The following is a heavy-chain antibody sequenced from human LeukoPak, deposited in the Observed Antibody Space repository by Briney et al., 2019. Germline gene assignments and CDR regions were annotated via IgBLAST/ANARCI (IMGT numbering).Heavy chain of an antibody. V-gene: IGHV1-8*01. Sequence: ASVKVSCKASGYTFTSYDINWVRQATGQGLEWMGWTNPNSGNTGYAQKFQGRVTMTRNTSISTAYMELSSLRSEDTAVYYCARAHRRSTAFDYWGQGTLVTVSS. D-gene: IGHD2/OR15-2a*01. CDR1: GYTFTSYD. CDR3: ARAHRRSTAFDY. J-gene: IGHJ4*02. CDR2: TNPNSGNT.